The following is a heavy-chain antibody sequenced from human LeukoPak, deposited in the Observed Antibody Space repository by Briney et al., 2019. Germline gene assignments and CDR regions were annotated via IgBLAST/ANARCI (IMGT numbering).Heavy chain of an antibody. CDR2: IYTSGSA. V-gene: IGHV4-4*07. CDR3: AAQLRLFSLGY. D-gene: IGHD2-2*01. J-gene: IGHJ4*02. Sequence: SETLSLTCTVSGGSISSYYWSWIRQPAGKGLEWIGRIYTSGSANYNPSLKSRVTMSVDTSKNQFSLKLSSVTAADTAVYYCAAQLRLFSLGYWGQGTLVTVSS. CDR1: GGSISSYY.